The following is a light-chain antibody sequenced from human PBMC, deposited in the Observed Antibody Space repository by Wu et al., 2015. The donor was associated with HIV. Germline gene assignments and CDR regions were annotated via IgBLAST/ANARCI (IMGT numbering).Light chain of an antibody. CDR2: GAS. J-gene: IGKJ3*01. V-gene: IGKV3-20*01. Sequence: EIVLTQSPDTLSLSPGERATLSCRASQTISDSLAWYQYKPGQSPRLLIYGASDRATGIPARFSGSGSGTDFTLTISRLEPEDFAVYYCQQFDTSPRGFTFGPGTRVDIK. CDR1: QTISDS. CDR3: QQFDTSPRGFT.